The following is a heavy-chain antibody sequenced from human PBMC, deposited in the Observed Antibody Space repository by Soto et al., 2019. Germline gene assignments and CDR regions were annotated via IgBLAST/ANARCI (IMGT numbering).Heavy chain of an antibody. J-gene: IGHJ3*02. CDR2: ISHSGSP. V-gene: IGHV4-59*01. CDR1: GGSISTYY. Sequence: TSETLSLTCTVSGGSISTYYWSWVRQPPGKGLEWIGYISHSGSPKYNPSLMGRVTMSVDTSKNQFSLNLSSVTAADSAAYYCAREDPKTGTYLLGAFVIWGQGTVVTVSS. CDR3: AREDPKTGTYLLGAFVI.